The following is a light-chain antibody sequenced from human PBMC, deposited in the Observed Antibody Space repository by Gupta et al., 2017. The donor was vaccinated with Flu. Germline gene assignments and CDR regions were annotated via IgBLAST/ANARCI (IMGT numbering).Light chain of an antibody. Sequence: ITISGTGTSSGIGAHNFVSWYQHHPGKVPNLLIFELNNRPSGISNRFSGSKSGNTASLTISGLQDEDEAYYYCHSYTGSSTPWVFGGGTKLTVL. V-gene: IGLV2-14*01. CDR1: SSGIGAHNF. CDR2: ELN. J-gene: IGLJ3*02. CDR3: HSYTGSSTPWV.